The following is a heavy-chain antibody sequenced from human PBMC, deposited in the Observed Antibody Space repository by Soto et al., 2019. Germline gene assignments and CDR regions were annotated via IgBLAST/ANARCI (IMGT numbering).Heavy chain of an antibody. CDR2: IDPSDSYT. V-gene: IGHV5-10-1*01. Sequence: PGESLKISCKGSGYSFTSYWISWVRQMPGKGLEWMGRIDPSDSYTNYSPSFQGHVTISADKSISTAYLQWSSLKASDTAMYYCARVLSYYYDSSGYFHHWGQGTLVTVYS. CDR3: ARVLSYYYDSSGYFHH. J-gene: IGHJ4*02. CDR1: GYSFTSYW. D-gene: IGHD3-22*01.